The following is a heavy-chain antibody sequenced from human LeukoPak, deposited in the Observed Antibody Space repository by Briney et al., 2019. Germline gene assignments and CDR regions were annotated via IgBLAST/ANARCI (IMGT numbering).Heavy chain of an antibody. CDR1: GFTFSSYW. CDR2: IKQDGSEK. Sequence: RPGGSLRLSCAASGFTFSSYWMSWVRQAPGKGLEWVANIKQDGSEKYYVDSVKGRFTISRDNAKNSLYLQMNSLGAEDTAVYYCARARYSSNLGTFDYWGQGTLVTVSS. J-gene: IGHJ4*02. CDR3: ARARYSSNLGTFDY. V-gene: IGHV3-7*01. D-gene: IGHD6-13*01.